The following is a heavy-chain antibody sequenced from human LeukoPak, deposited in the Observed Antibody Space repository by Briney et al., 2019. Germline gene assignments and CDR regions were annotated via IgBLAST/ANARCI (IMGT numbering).Heavy chain of an antibody. J-gene: IGHJ6*02. Sequence: ASVKVSCKASGYTFTGYYLHWVRQAPGQGLEWMGWINPNSGGTQYAQRFQGRVTMTRDTSISTAYMELSRLRSDDTAVYFCARDLALAHYYYYYGMDVWGQGTTVTVPS. CDR1: GYTFTGYY. V-gene: IGHV1-2*02. D-gene: IGHD2-15*01. CDR2: INPNSGGT. CDR3: ARDLALAHYYYYYGMDV.